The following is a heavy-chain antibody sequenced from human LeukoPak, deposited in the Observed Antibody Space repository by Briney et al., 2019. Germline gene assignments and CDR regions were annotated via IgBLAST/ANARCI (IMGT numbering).Heavy chain of an antibody. D-gene: IGHD1-26*01. CDR3: ARRPRNSGSYDDPSGLDY. CDR2: INHSGST. J-gene: IGHJ4*01. CDR1: IGSFSGYY. Sequence: SETLSLTCAVYIGSFSGYYWSWVRQPPGKGLEWIGEINHSGSTNYNPSLKSRVTVSADTSKNQFSLKLSSVSAADTAVYYCARRPRNSGSYDDPSGLDYWGHGTRVTVSS. V-gene: IGHV4-34*01.